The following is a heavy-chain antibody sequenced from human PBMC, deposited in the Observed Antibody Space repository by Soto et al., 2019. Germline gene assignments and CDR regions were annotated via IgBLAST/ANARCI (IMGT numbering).Heavy chain of an antibody. D-gene: IGHD1-1*01. Sequence: SETLSLTCTVSGGSISSYYWSWIRQPPGKGLEWIGYIYYSGSTNYNPSLKSRVTISVDTSKNQFSLKLSSVTAADTAVYYCARLGAGTTFSVYYYYMDVWGKGTTVTVSS. CDR1: GGSISSYY. CDR2: IYYSGST. CDR3: ARLGAGTTFSVYYYYMDV. J-gene: IGHJ6*03. V-gene: IGHV4-59*08.